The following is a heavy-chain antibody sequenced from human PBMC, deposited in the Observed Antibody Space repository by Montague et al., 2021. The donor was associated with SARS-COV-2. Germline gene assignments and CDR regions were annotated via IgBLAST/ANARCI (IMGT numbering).Heavy chain of an antibody. CDR3: ASDPSVVITISSWNYYDFDV. V-gene: IGHV4-61*02. J-gene: IGHJ6*02. CDR1: GGSISSGKYY. Sequence: TLSLTCTVSGGSISSGKYYWSWIRQPAGKGLEWIGRMYTSGSTYYNPSLKSRVTISVDTSKNQFSLKLRSVTAADTAVYYCASDPSVVITISSWNYYDFDVWGQGTTVTVSS. D-gene: IGHD2-21*01. CDR2: MYTSGST.